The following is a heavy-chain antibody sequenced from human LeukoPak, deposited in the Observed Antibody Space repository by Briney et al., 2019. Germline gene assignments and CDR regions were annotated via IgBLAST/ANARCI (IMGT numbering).Heavy chain of an antibody. D-gene: IGHD6-19*01. J-gene: IGHJ4*02. Sequence: GGSLRLSCSASGFSFSTYAMTWVRQAPGKGLEWVSVISGSGGSTYSAESVKGRFTISRDNSKNTLYLQMNSLRVEDTAVYYCAKGPRASGWTYFDYWGQGTLVTVSS. CDR1: GFSFSTYA. CDR3: AKGPRASGWTYFDY. CDR2: ISGSGGST. V-gene: IGHV3-23*01.